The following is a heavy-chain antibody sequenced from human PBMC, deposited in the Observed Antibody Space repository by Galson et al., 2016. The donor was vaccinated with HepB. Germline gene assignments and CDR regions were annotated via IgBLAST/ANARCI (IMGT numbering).Heavy chain of an antibody. Sequence: SVKVSCKASGDTFSSYAFSWVRQAPGQGLEWMGGIMPIFGAADYAQKFQGRVTITADESTSTAYMELSSLRSEDTALYYCARVEILVVDATLVARGAFDIWGQGTKVTVSS. D-gene: IGHD2-15*01. CDR1: GDTFSSYA. CDR2: IMPIFGAA. V-gene: IGHV1-69*13. CDR3: ARVEILVVDATLVARGAFDI. J-gene: IGHJ3*02.